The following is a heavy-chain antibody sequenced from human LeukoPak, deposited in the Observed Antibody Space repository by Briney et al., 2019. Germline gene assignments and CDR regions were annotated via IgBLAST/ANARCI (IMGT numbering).Heavy chain of an antibody. D-gene: IGHD3-10*01. CDR2: IYYSGST. CDR1: GGSISSSSYY. Sequence: SETLSLTCTVSGGSISSSSYYWGWIRQPPGKGLEWIGSIYYSGSTYYNPSLKSRVTISVDTSKNQFSLKLSSVTAADTAVYYCARSGDRALKGNWFDPWGQGTLVTVSS. V-gene: IGHV4-39*07. J-gene: IGHJ5*02. CDR3: ARSGDRALKGNWFDP.